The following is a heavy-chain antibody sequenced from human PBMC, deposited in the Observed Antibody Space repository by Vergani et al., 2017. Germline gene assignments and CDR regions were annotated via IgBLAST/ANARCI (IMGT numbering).Heavy chain of an antibody. Sequence: QLQLQESGPGLVKPSETLSLTCTVSGGSISSSSYYWGWIRQPPGKGLEWIGSIYYSGSTYYNPSFKSRVTISVDTSKNQFSLKLSSVTAADTAVYYCASGIAVAGLFDYWGQGILVTVSS. V-gene: IGHV4-39*01. J-gene: IGHJ4*02. CDR3: ASGIAVAGLFDY. CDR1: GGSISSSSYY. CDR2: IYYSGST. D-gene: IGHD6-19*01.